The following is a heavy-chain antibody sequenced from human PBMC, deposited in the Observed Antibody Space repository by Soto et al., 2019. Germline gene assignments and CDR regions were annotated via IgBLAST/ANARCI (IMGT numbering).Heavy chain of an antibody. J-gene: IGHJ3*02. CDR2: ISGSGGST. V-gene: IGHV3-23*01. D-gene: IGHD2-2*02. CDR3: AKDLPRYCSSTSCYKSNDAFDI. Sequence: PGGSLRLSCAASGFTFSSYAMSWVRQAPGKGLEWVSAISGSGGSTYYADSVKGRFTISRDNSKNTLYLQMNSLRAEDTAVYYCAKDLPRYCSSTSCYKSNDAFDIWGQGTMVTVSS. CDR1: GFTFSSYA.